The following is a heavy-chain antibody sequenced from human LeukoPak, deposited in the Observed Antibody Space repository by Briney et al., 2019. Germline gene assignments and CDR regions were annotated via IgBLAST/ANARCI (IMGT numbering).Heavy chain of an antibody. CDR2: IYYSGST. J-gene: IGHJ1*01. CDR3: ATSQTSYDSSGEYFQH. D-gene: IGHD3-22*01. V-gene: IGHV4-39*01. Sequence: SDTVSLTCTVSGGSISSSSYYWGWIRQPPGKGLEWIGSIYYSGSTYYNPSLKSRVTISVDTSKNQFSLKLSSVTAADTAVYYCATSQTSYDSSGEYFQHWGQGTLVTVSS. CDR1: GGSISSSSYY.